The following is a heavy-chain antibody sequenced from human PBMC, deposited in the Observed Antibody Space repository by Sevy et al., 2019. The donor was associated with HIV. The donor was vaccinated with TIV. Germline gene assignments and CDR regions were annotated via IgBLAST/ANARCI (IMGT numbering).Heavy chain of an antibody. D-gene: IGHD3-22*01. CDR2: INSEGIST. CDR1: GFTFSSYW. CDR3: ARAQGYYYDSSGFSAPFY. V-gene: IGHV3-74*01. J-gene: IGHJ4*02. Sequence: GGSLRLSCAASGFTFSSYWMHWVRQAPGKGLVWVSRINSEGISTTYADSVKGRHTISRDNAKNTLYLQMNSLRAEDTAVYYCARAQGYYYDSSGFSAPFYWGQGTLVTVSS.